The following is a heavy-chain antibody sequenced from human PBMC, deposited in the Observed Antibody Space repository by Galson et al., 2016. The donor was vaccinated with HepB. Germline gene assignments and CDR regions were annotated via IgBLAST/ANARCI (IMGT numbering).Heavy chain of an antibody. CDR3: ARDRKTDYDFWSGTDV. CDR2: INAGNGNT. Sequence: SVKVSCKASGYTFTSHAMHWVCQAPGQRLEWMGWINAGNGNTKYSQKFQGRVTITRDTSASTAYMELSSLRSEDTAVYYCARDRKTDYDFWSGTDVWGQGTTVAGS. J-gene: IGHJ6*02. D-gene: IGHD3-3*01. V-gene: IGHV1-3*01. CDR1: GYTFTSHA.